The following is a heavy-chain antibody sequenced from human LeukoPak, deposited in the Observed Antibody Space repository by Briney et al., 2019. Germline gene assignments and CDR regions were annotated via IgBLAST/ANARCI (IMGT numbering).Heavy chain of an antibody. CDR1: VYTFTDYY. V-gene: IGHV1-2*02. Sequence: ASVTVSCKASVYTFTDYYMHWVRQAPGQGCEWMGWINPNDGDTNYAQKFQGRVTMTRHTSISTAHMEVSRLRSDDTAVYYCARANFLYCSSTTCLFDYWGQGTLVTVSS. J-gene: IGHJ4*02. CDR3: ARANFLYCSSTTCLFDY. D-gene: IGHD2-2*01. CDR2: INPNDGDT.